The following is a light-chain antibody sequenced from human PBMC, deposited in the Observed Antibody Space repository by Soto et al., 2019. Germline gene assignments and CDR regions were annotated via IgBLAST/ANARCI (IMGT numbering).Light chain of an antibody. V-gene: IGLV1-40*01. CDR3: QSYDSSLSVV. CDR2: GNS. J-gene: IGLJ2*01. CDR1: SSNIGAGYD. Sequence: QSALTQPHSVSGAPGQRVTISCTGGSSNIGAGYDVHWYQQLPGTAPKRLIYGNSNRPSGVPDRFSGSKSGTSASLAITGLQAEGEADYYFQSYDSSLSVVFGGGTTLTVL.